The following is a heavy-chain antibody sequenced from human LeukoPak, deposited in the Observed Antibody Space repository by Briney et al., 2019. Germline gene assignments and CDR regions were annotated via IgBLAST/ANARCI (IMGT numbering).Heavy chain of an antibody. Sequence: PGGSLRLSCAASGFTFSNYGMHWVRQAPGKGLEWVAFVRYDGSNKYYADSVKGRCTISRDNSKKTVYLQMNSLRTEDTAVYYCAKDRWLQGYFDYWGQGTLVTVSS. CDR3: AKDRWLQGYFDY. CDR1: GFTFSNYG. D-gene: IGHD5-24*01. J-gene: IGHJ4*02. CDR2: VRYDGSNK. V-gene: IGHV3-30*02.